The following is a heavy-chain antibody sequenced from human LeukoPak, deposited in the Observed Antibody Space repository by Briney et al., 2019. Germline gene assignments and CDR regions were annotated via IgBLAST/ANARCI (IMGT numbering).Heavy chain of an antibody. D-gene: IGHD6-19*01. CDR1: GFTFGNCA. V-gene: IGHV3-23*01. Sequence: GGSLRLSCAASGFTFGNCAVNWVRQAPGKGLEWVSLISGSGRNSYYADSVKGRFTISRDNSKNTMYLQMNSLRAEDTAVYYCAKDVHTNGWYGWFDSWGQGTLVTVSS. CDR2: ISGSGRNS. CDR3: AKDVHTNGWYGWFDS. J-gene: IGHJ5*01.